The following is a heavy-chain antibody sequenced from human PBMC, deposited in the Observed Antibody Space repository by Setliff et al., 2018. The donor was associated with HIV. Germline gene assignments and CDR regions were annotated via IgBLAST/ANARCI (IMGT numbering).Heavy chain of an antibody. CDR2: IIPIFGTT. Sequence: ASVKVSCKASGGTFSSYPISWVRQAPGQGLEWMGGIIPIFGTTHYAQKFQGRVTVTADESTSTAYMQLSSLRSDGTAVYYCARGRNYDSSGYGDYYYMDVWGKGTTVTVSS. V-gene: IGHV1-69*13. CDR3: ARGRNYDSSGYGDYYYMDV. J-gene: IGHJ6*03. D-gene: IGHD3-22*01. CDR1: GGTFSSYP.